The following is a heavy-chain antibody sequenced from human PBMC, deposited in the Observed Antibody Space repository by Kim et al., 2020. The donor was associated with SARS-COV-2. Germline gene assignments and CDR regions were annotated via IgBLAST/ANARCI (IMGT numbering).Heavy chain of an antibody. CDR1: GFTFSSYE. Sequence: GGSLRLSCAASGFTFSSYEMNWVRQAPGKGLEWVSYISSSGSTIYYADSVKGRFTISRDNAKNSLYLQMNSLRAEDTAVYYCACIAARGTLFAVGRHYWGQGTLVTVSS. D-gene: IGHD6-6*01. J-gene: IGHJ4*02. CDR3: ACIAARGTLFAVGRHY. CDR2: ISSSGSTI. V-gene: IGHV3-48*03.